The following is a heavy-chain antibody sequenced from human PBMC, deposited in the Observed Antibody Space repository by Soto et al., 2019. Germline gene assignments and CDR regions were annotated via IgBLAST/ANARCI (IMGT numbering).Heavy chain of an antibody. J-gene: IGHJ6*04. CDR2: IYYSGST. V-gene: IGHV4-39*01. CDR1: GFTFSSYSMN. CDR3: ARHQGGAHLDV. Sequence: GSLRLSCAASGFTFSSYSMNWVRQAPGKGLEWIGSIYYSGSTYYNPSLKSRVTISVDTSKNQFSLKLSSVTAADTAVYYCARHQGGAHLDVWGKGTTVTVSS. D-gene: IGHD1-26*01.